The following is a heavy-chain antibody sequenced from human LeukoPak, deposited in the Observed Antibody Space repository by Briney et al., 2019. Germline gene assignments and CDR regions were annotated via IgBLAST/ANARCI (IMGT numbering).Heavy chain of an antibody. Sequence: EGSLRLSCAASGFTFSTYTMNWVRQAPGKGLEWVSSISSGSSNKYYADSVQGRFAISTDNARNSLSLQMNSLRAEDTAVYYCARDRSSGGWYSPFDYWGQGILVIVSS. J-gene: IGHJ4*02. D-gene: IGHD6-19*01. V-gene: IGHV3-21*01. CDR2: ISSGSSNK. CDR1: GFTFSTYT. CDR3: ARDRSSGGWYSPFDY.